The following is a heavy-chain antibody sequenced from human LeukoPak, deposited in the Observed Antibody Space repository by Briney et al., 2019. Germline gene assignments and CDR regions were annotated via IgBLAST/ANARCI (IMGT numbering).Heavy chain of an antibody. J-gene: IGHJ6*02. V-gene: IGHV3-21*01. CDR3: ARDPGYCSSTSCYYYYGMDV. Sequence: SGGSLRLSCAASGFTFSSYSMNWVRQAPGKGLEWVSSISSSSSDIYYADSVKGRFTISRDNAKNSLYLQMNSLRAEDTAVYYCARDPGYCSSTSCYYYYGMDVWGQGTTVTVSS. CDR2: ISSSSSDI. CDR1: GFTFSSYS. D-gene: IGHD2-2*03.